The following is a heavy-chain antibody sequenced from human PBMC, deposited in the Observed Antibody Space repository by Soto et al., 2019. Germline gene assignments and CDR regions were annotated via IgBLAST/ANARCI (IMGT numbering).Heavy chain of an antibody. CDR2: IYWDDDN. CDR3: AHGSGWLFDF. CDR1: GFSLTSNAVG. J-gene: IGHJ4*02. Sequence: QITLKESGPTLVKPTQTLTLTCTFSGFSLTSNAVGVGWLRQPPGKALEWLALIYWDDDNHYSPSMKSRLTFTKDATKHQVVLIMTNMDPVDTATYYCAHGSGWLFDFWGQGTLVTVSS. D-gene: IGHD6-19*01. V-gene: IGHV2-5*02.